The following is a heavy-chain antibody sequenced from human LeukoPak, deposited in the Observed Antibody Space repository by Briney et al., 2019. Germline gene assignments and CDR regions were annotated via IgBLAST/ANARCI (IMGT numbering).Heavy chain of an antibody. CDR1: GFTFSSSA. Sequence: GGSLRLSCAASGFTFSSSAMSWVRQAPGKGLEWVSGISVTGGNTYYADSVKGRFTISRDISKNTLYLQMKSLRAEDTAVYYCAKDLKGFDYWGQGTLVTVSS. V-gene: IGHV3-23*01. CDR3: AKDLKGFDY. CDR2: ISVTGGNT. J-gene: IGHJ4*02.